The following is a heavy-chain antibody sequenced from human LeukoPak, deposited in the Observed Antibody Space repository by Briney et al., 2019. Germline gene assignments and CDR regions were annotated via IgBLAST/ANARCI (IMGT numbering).Heavy chain of an antibody. CDR3: ARDPHDSSGHYSGFDY. Sequence: SETLSLTCTVSGGSISSYYWSWIRQPAGRGLEWIGRIYTSGSSNYNPSLNSRVTMSVDTSKNQFSLNLSSVTAADTAVYYCARDPHDSSGHYSGFDYWGQGTVVSVCS. V-gene: IGHV4-4*07. CDR1: GGSISSYY. CDR2: IYTSGSS. D-gene: IGHD3-22*01. J-gene: IGHJ4*02.